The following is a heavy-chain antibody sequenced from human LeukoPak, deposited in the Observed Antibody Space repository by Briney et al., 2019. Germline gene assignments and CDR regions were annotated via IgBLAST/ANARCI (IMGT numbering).Heavy chain of an antibody. CDR3: AREKGYGSGSYGNWFDP. J-gene: IGHJ5*02. Sequence: SQTLSLTCTVSGGSISSGDYYWSWIRQPPGKGLEWIGYIYYSGSTYYNPSLKSRVTISVDTSKNQFSLKLSSVTAADTAAYYCAREKGYGSGSYGNWFDPWGQGTLVAVSS. D-gene: IGHD3-10*01. CDR2: IYYSGST. CDR1: GGSISSGDYY. V-gene: IGHV4-30-4*01.